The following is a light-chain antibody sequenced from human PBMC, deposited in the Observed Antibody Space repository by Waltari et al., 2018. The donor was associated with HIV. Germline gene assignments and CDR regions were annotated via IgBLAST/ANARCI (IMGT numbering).Light chain of an antibody. V-gene: IGKV3-20*01. CDR2: GAS. Sequence: EIVLTQSPGTLSLSPGERATLSCRARQTVSSAFLAWYQQKPGQAPRLLIYGASSRVIGIPDRVNGTGSGTDFSLTISRLEPEDSAVYYCQQYGGSPRTFGQGAKVEIK. J-gene: IGKJ1*01. CDR1: QTVSSAF. CDR3: QQYGGSPRT.